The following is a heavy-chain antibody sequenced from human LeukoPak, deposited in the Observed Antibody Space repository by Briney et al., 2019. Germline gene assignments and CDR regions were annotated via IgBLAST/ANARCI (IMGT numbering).Heavy chain of an antibody. Sequence: GASVKVSCKASGYTFTSYGISWVRQAPGQGPEWMGWISAYNGNTNYAQKLQGRVTMTTDTSTSTAYMELRSLRSDDTAVYYCAREGLYSSSWYGDFDYWGQGTLVTVSS. V-gene: IGHV1-18*01. J-gene: IGHJ4*02. CDR1: GYTFTSYG. CDR3: AREGLYSSSWYGDFDY. D-gene: IGHD6-13*01. CDR2: ISAYNGNT.